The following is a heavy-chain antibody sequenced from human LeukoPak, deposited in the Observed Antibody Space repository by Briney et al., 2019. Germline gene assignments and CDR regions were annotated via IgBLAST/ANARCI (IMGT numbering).Heavy chain of an antibody. V-gene: IGHV3-23*01. CDR3: AKARGIRYYYGMDV. CDR1: GFSFSSYV. CDR2: ISGNGGST. J-gene: IGHJ6*02. Sequence: GGSLRLSCVASGFSFSSYVMNWVRQAPGTGLEWVSDISGNGGSTYYADSVKGRFTISRDNSKNTLYLQMNSLRAEDTAVYYCAKARGIRYYYGMDVWGQRTMVTVSS. D-gene: IGHD1-26*01.